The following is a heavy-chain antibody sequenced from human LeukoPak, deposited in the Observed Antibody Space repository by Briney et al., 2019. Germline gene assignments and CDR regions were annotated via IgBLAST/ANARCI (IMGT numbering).Heavy chain of an antibody. Sequence: SETLSLTCTVSGGSISSSSYYWGWIRQPPGKGLEWIGEINRSRSAYYNPSLKSRVTISVDTSKDQFSLKLSSVTAADTAVYYCARTGIVVVPAADDAFDIWGQGTMVTVSS. CDR3: ARTGIVVVPAADDAFDI. V-gene: IGHV4-39*07. J-gene: IGHJ3*02. CDR1: GGSISSSSYY. CDR2: INRSRSA. D-gene: IGHD2-2*01.